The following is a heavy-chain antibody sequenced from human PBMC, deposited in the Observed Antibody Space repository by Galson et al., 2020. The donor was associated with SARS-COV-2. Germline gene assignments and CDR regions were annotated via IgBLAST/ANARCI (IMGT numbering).Heavy chain of an antibody. V-gene: IGHV3-73*01. CDR1: GFTFSGSA. D-gene: IGHD6-19*01. Sequence: GESLKISCAASGFTFSGSAMHWVRQASGKGLEWVGRIRSKANSYATAYAASVKGRFTISRDDSKNTAYLQMNSLKTEDTAVYYCTSPGGYSSGWYGLENYYYYGMDVWGQGTTVTVSS. CDR3: TSPGGYSSGWYGLENYYYYGMDV. J-gene: IGHJ6*02. CDR2: IRSKANSYAT.